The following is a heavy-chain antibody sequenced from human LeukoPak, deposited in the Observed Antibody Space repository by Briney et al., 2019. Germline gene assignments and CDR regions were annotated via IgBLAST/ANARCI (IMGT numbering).Heavy chain of an antibody. CDR1: GGSFSGYY. V-gene: IGHV4-34*01. CDR3: GSCRLEYSPGPWFDP. CDR2: INDSGST. J-gene: IGHJ5*02. Sequence: SETLSLTCAVYGGSFSGYYWSWIRQPPGKGLEWIGEINDSGSTNYNPSLKSRVTISVDTSKNQFSLKLSSVTAADTAVYYCGSCRLEYSPGPWFDPWGQGTLVTVSS. D-gene: IGHD5-18*01.